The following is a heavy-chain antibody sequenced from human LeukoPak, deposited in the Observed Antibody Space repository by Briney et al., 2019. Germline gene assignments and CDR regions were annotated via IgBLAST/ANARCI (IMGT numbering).Heavy chain of an antibody. CDR2: INTDGTNT. CDR3: ICERG. CDR1: GFTLGSYW. Sequence: GGSLRLSCTASGFTLGSYWMHWVRQAPGKGLVWVSLINTDGTNTNYADSVKGRFTISRDNAKNTLYLQMNSLGAEDTAVYYCICERGGGQGTLVTVSS. D-gene: IGHD2-21*01. J-gene: IGHJ4*02. V-gene: IGHV3-74*01.